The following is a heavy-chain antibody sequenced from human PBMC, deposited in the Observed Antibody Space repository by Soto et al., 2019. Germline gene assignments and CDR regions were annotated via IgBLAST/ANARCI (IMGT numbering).Heavy chain of an antibody. CDR3: ARYPYGDYVLPRSYYFDY. D-gene: IGHD4-17*01. CDR2: IIPILGIA. Sequence: QVQLVQSGAEVKKPGSSVKVSCKASGGTFSSYTISWVRQAPGQGLEWMGRIIPILGIANYAQKFQGRVTITADTSTSTAYMELSSLRSEDTAVYYCARYPYGDYVLPRSYYFDYWGQGTLVTVSS. CDR1: GGTFSSYT. J-gene: IGHJ4*02. V-gene: IGHV1-69*02.